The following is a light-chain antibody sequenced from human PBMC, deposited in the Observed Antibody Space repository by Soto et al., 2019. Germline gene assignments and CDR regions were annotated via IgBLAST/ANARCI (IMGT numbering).Light chain of an antibody. CDR3: QQYGSSPPWT. V-gene: IGKV3-20*01. CDR2: GAS. CDR1: QSVSSSY. J-gene: IGKJ1*01. Sequence: EIVLTQSPGTLSLSPGERATLSFRASQSVSSSYLAWYQQQPGQAPRLLXYGASSRATGIPDRFSGSGSGTDFTLTISRLEPEDFAVYYCQQYGSSPPWTFGQGTKVDIK.